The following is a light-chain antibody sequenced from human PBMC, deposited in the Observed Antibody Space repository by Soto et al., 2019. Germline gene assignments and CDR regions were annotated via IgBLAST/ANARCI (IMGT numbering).Light chain of an antibody. Sequence: DIQMTQSPSSLSASVGDRVTITCRASQGISNYLAWYQQKPGKVPKLLIYAASTLQSGVPDRFSGSGSGTDLTLTISSLQPEDVANYYGQKYNSAPGTFGQGTKVEIK. V-gene: IGKV1-27*01. J-gene: IGKJ1*01. CDR1: QGISNY. CDR3: QKYNSAPGT. CDR2: AAS.